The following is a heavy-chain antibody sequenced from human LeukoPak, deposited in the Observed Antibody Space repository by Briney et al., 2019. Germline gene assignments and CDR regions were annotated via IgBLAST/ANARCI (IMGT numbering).Heavy chain of an antibody. J-gene: IGHJ4*02. CDR2: ISYSGST. Sequence: PSETLSLTCTVSGGSISRSDYYWGWVRQPPGKGLEWIGSISYSGSTYYNPSLKSRVTMFVDMSNNQFSLKLRSVTAADTAVYYCARGLMMAVAGRGEFHYWGQGTLVTVSS. V-gene: IGHV4-39*01. CDR1: GGSISRSDYY. CDR3: ARGLMMAVAGRGEFHY. D-gene: IGHD6-19*01.